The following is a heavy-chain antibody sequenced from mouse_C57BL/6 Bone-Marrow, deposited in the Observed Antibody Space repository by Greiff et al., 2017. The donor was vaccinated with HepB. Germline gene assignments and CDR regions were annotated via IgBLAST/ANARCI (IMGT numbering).Heavy chain of an antibody. CDR3: ARKGSGYPWYFDV. Sequence: EVMLVESGPVLVKPGASVKMSCKASGYTFTDYYMNWVKQSHGKSLEWIGVINPYNGGTSYNQKFKGKATLTVDKSSSTAYMELNSLTSEDSAVYYCARKGSGYPWYFDVWGTGTTVTVSS. V-gene: IGHV1-19*01. CDR2: INPYNGGT. D-gene: IGHD3-2*02. J-gene: IGHJ1*03. CDR1: GYTFTDYY.